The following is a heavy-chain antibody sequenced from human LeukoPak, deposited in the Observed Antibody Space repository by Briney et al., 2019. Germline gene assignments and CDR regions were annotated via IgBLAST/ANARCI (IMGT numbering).Heavy chain of an antibody. V-gene: IGHV3-23*01. D-gene: IGHD3-22*01. CDR1: AFTFSSYA. Sequence: PGGSLRLSCAASAFTFSSYAMSWVRQAPGKGLEWVSGVSGGGGSTYYADSVKGRFTISRGNSKNTLYLQMNSLRAEDTALYYCAKGGLYYDGSEHVYYFDSWGQGTLVTVSS. CDR3: AKGGLYYDGSEHVYYFDS. CDR2: VSGGGGST. J-gene: IGHJ4*02.